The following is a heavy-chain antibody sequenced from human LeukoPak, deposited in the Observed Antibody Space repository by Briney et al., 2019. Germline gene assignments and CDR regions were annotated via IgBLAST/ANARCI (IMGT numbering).Heavy chain of an antibody. CDR2: MNLIIVNT. V-gene: IGHV1-8*01. D-gene: IGHD6-13*01. CDR1: GYTFTSYD. Sequence: SVKVSCKASGYTFTSYDINWVRQATGQGLEWMGWMNLIIVNTGYAQKFQGRVTMTRNTSISTAYMELSSLRSEDTAVYYCARAHRRIAAADTYYYMDVWGKGTTVTVSS. CDR3: ARAHRRIAAADTYYYMDV. J-gene: IGHJ6*03.